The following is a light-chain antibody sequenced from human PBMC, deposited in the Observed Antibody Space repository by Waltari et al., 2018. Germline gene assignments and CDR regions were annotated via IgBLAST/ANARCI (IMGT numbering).Light chain of an antibody. CDR3: NSRDSSINHHYV. V-gene: IGLV3-19*01. CDR2: GKN. J-gene: IGLJ1*01. Sequence: SSELTQDPAVSVALGQTDRITCQGDSLRSYSANWYQQKPGQAPIVVIYGKNNRPSGIPARFSGSTSGDTASLTITGAQAEDEADYYCNSRDSSINHHYVFGSGTKVTVL. CDR1: SLRSYS.